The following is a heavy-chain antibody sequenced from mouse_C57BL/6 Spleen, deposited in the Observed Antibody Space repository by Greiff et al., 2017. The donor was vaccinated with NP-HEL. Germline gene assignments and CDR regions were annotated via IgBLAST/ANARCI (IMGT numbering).Heavy chain of an antibody. D-gene: IGHD2-3*01. CDR3: ARDEDGYYFAY. J-gene: IGHJ3*01. CDR1: GFTFSSYA. CDR2: ISDGGSYT. V-gene: IGHV5-4*01. Sequence: EVKLMESGGGLVKPGGSLKLSCAASGFTFSSYAMSWVRQTPEKRLEWVATISDGGSYTYYPDNVKGRFTISRDNAKNNLYLQMSHLKSDDTAMYYCARDEDGYYFAYWGQGTLVTVSA.